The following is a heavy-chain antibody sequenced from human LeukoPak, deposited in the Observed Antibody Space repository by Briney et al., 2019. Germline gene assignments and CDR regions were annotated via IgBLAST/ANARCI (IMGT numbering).Heavy chain of an antibody. Sequence: SETLSLTCAVYGGSFSGYYWSWIRQHPGKGLEWIGYIYYSGSTYYNPSLKSRVTISVDTSKNQFSLKLSSVTAADTAVYYCARGQPFDPWGQGTLVTVSS. V-gene: IGHV4-31*11. CDR2: IYYSGST. CDR1: GGSFSGYY. J-gene: IGHJ5*02. CDR3: ARGQPFDP.